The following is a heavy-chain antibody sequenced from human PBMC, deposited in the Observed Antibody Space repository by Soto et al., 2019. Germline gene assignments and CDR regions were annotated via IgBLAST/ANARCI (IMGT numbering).Heavy chain of an antibody. D-gene: IGHD3-22*01. CDR3: ARVIVRTSYYDTSGYYLKY. CDR2: IYSGDST. Sequence: PGGSLRLSCAASGFTFDDYGMSWVRQAPGKGLEWVSVIYSGDSTYYADSVKGRFTDSRDDSKNTLDLQMNSLRAEDTAVYYCARVIVRTSYYDTSGYYLKYWGQGTLVTVSS. V-gene: IGHV3-66*01. J-gene: IGHJ4*02. CDR1: GFTFDDYG.